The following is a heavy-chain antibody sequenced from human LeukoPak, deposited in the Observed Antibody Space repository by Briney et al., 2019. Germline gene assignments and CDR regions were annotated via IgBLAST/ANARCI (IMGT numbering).Heavy chain of an antibody. CDR1: GVSISRHY. D-gene: IGHD1-26*01. CDR3: ARVIVGATISLYYFDF. CDR2: IYSSGST. Sequence: PSETLSLTCTVSGVSISRHYWSWIRQPAGKGLEWIGRIYSSGSTTYNPSLKSRVTMSIDTSKNQFSLKLSFVTAADTAVYYCARVIVGATISLYYFDFWGQGTLVTVSS. V-gene: IGHV4-4*07. J-gene: IGHJ4*02.